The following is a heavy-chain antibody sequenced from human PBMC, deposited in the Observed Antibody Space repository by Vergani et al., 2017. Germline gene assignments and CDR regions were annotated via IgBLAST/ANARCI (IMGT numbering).Heavy chain of an antibody. J-gene: IGHJ4*02. D-gene: IGHD1-26*01. CDR1: GYTFTSYD. CDR2: MNPNSGNT. Sequence: QVQLVQSGAEVKKPGASVTVSCKASGYTFTSYDINWVRQATGQGLEWMGWMNPNSGNTGYAQKFQGRVTMTRNTSISTAYMELSSLRSEDTAVYYCARGYSFSGSYPGGYWGQGTLVTVSS. V-gene: IGHV1-8*01. CDR3: ARGYSFSGSYPGGY.